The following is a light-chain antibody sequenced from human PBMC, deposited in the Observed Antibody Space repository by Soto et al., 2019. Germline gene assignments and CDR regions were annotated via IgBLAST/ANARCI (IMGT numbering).Light chain of an antibody. J-gene: IGKJ1*01. Sequence: EIVLTQSPGTLSLSPGERATLSCRASQSISTTYLAWYQQKPGQAPRLLFYGASSRATDIPDRFSGSGSGTDFTLTISRLEPEDFAVYYCQQYGSSPPWTVGQGTKVEIK. V-gene: IGKV3-20*01. CDR1: QSISTTY. CDR2: GAS. CDR3: QQYGSSPPWT.